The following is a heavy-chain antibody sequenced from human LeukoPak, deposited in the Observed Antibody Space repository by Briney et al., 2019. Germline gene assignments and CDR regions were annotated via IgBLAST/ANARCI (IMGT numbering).Heavy chain of an antibody. D-gene: IGHD1-26*01. CDR3: AGYSGSFPGWLDP. CDR1: GLTFSSSW. CDR2: INPAGSQK. J-gene: IGHJ5*02. Sequence: PGGSLRLSCVASGLTFSSSWMNWIRQAPGKGPEWLANINPAGSQKDYVDSVKGRFTISRDNAQDSVFLQMNNLRAEDTAVFYCAGYSGSFPGWLDPWGPGTLVTVSS. V-gene: IGHV3-7*01.